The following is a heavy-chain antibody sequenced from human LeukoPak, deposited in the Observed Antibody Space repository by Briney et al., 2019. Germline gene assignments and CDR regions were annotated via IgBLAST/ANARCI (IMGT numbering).Heavy chain of an antibody. D-gene: IGHD5-12*01. CDR1: GGTFSSYA. CDR3: ARVATIGYYYYYYMDV. J-gene: IGHJ6*03. CDR2: IIPIFGTA. Sequence: GASVKVSCKASGGTFSSYAISWVRQAPGQGLEWMGGIIPIFGTANYAQKLQGRVTMTTDTSTSTAYMELRSLRSDDTAVYYCARVATIGYYYYYYMDVWGKGTTVTVSS. V-gene: IGHV1-69*05.